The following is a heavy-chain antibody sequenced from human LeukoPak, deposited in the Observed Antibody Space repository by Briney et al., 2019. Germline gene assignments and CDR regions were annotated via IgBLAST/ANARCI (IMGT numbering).Heavy chain of an antibody. CDR1: GFTFSNYA. J-gene: IGHJ4*02. Sequence: GGSLRLSCAASGFTFSNYAMHWVCQAPGKGLEYVSTIVSNGDNTYYANSVKGRFTISRDNSRTTLYLQMGSLRVEDMAVYYCARGVNYYDSSGYLFDYWGQGILVTVSS. CDR3: ARGVNYYDSSGYLFDY. V-gene: IGHV3-64*01. CDR2: IVSNGDNT. D-gene: IGHD3-22*01.